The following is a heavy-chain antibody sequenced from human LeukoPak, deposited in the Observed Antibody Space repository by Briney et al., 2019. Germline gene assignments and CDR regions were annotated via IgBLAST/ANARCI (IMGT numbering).Heavy chain of an antibody. CDR3: AMLLYHSGRPRP. CDR2: INHPGST. V-gene: IGHV4-34*01. CDR1: GVSLNHYY. D-gene: IGHD2/OR15-2a*01. Sequence: PSETLSLTCAVYGVSLNHYYWTWIRQSPGKGLEWIGEINHPGSTNYNPSLKSRITISIDTSKSQFSLKLNSVTAADAAVYYCAMLLYHSGRPRPWGPGTLVTVSS. J-gene: IGHJ5*02.